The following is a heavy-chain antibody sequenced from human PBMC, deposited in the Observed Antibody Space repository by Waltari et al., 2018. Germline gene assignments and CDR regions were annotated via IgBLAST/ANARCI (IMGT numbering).Heavy chain of an antibody. CDR1: GFTFSSYA. V-gene: IGHV3-30-3*01. Sequence: QVQLVESGGGVVQPGRSLRLSCAASGFTFSSYAMHWVRQAPGKGLGWVAVISNDGTNKYYADAVKGRFTISRDNSKNTLYLQMNSLRAEDTAVYYCARGSVGVATILFDYWGQGTLVTVSS. CDR2: ISNDGTNK. CDR3: ARGSVGVATILFDY. J-gene: IGHJ4*02. D-gene: IGHD5-12*01.